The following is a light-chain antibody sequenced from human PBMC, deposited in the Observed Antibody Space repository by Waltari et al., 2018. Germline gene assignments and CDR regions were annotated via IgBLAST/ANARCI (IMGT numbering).Light chain of an antibody. CDR2: DAS. CDR3: QQRSTWPPT. J-gene: IGKJ5*01. CDR1: QSVSSD. V-gene: IGKV3-11*01. Sequence: ENVFTQSPGTLSLSPGERATLSCRASQSVSSDLAWYQQKPGQAPRLLIYDASHRATGIPARFSGSGFGTDFTLTITSLEPEDFAVYYCQQRSTWPPTFGQGTRLEIK.